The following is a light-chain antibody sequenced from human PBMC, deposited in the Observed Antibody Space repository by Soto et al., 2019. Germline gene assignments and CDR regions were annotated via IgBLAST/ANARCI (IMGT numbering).Light chain of an antibody. CDR2: DVS. V-gene: IGLV2-14*03. Sequence: SALTQPASVSGSPGQSITISCTGTSSDVGGYNYVSWYQQHPGKAPKLMIYDVSNRPSGVSNRFSGSKSGNTASLTISGLQAKDEADYYCSSYRSSSKRVFGTGTKVTVV. CDR1: SSDVGGYNY. CDR3: SSYRSSSKRV. J-gene: IGLJ1*01.